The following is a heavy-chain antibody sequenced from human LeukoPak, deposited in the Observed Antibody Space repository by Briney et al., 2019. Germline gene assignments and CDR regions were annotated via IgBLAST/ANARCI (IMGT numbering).Heavy chain of an antibody. V-gene: IGHV4-59*01. CDR3: ARDQPAAAPDY. Sequence: SETLSLTCTVSGGSISSYYWSWIRQPPGKGLEWIGYIYYSGSTNYNPSLRSRVTISVDTSKNQFSLKLSSVTAADTAVYYCARDQPAAAPDYWGQGTLVTVSS. CDR1: GGSISSYY. CDR2: IYYSGST. J-gene: IGHJ4*02. D-gene: IGHD6-13*01.